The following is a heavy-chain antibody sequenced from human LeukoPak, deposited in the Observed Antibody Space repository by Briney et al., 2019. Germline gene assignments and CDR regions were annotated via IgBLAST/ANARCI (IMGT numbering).Heavy chain of an antibody. CDR2: INPNSGGT. D-gene: IGHD4-17*01. V-gene: IGHV1-2*02. Sequence: ASVKVSCKASGYTFTGYYMHWVRQAPGQGLEWMGWINPNSGGTNYAQKFQGRVTMTRDTSISTAYMELSRLRSDDTAVYYCARALLPLTVTTGIDFDYWGQGTLVTVSS. CDR3: ARALLPLTVTTGIDFDY. J-gene: IGHJ4*02. CDR1: GYTFTGYY.